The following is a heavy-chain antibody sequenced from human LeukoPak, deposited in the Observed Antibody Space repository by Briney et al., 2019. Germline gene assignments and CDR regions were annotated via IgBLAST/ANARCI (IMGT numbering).Heavy chain of an antibody. V-gene: IGHV3-66*01. J-gene: IGHJ4*02. D-gene: IGHD3-22*01. CDR2: IYSGGST. CDR3: ARGYYDSSGYYGLGY. CDR1: GFTVSSNY. Sequence: QSGGSLRLSCAASGFTVSSNYMSWVRQAPGKGLEWVSVIYSGGSTYYADSVKGRFTISRDNSKNTLYLQMNSLRAEDTAVYYCARGYYDSSGYYGLGYWGQGTLVTVSS.